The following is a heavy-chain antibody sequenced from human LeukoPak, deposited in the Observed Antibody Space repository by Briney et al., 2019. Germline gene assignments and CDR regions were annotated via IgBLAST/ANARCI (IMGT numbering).Heavy chain of an antibody. CDR1: GFTFSSYA. Sequence: GGSLRLSCAASGFTFSSYAMSWVRQAPGKGLEWVSAISGSGGSTYYADSVKGRFTISRDNSKNTLYLQMNSLRAEDTAVYYCAKEGGGSIAAAGRFDYWGQGTLVTVSS. CDR3: AKEGGGSIAAAGRFDY. J-gene: IGHJ4*02. D-gene: IGHD6-13*01. CDR2: ISGSGGST. V-gene: IGHV3-23*01.